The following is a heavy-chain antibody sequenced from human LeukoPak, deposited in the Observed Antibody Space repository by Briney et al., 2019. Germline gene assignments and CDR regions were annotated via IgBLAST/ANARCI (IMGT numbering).Heavy chain of an antibody. D-gene: IGHD6-13*01. CDR1: GFTFSNYG. V-gene: IGHV3-30*02. J-gene: IGHJ4*02. Sequence: GGSLRLSCAASGFTFSNYGMHWVRQAPGKGLEWVAFILYDGSNKYYADSVKGRFTISRDNSKNTLYLQMNSLRAEDTAVYYCANVKDMGIVAAVPGYWGQGTLVTVSS. CDR2: ILYDGSNK. CDR3: ANVKDMGIVAAVPGY.